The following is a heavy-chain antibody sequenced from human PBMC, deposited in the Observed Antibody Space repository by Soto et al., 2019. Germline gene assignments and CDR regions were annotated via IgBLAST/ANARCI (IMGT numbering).Heavy chain of an antibody. J-gene: IGHJ4*02. CDR1: GYTFTSYA. D-gene: IGHD3-3*01. CDR3: ARVRETIFGVVIAYFDY. V-gene: IGHV1-3*01. Sequence: QVQLVQSGAEVKKPGASVKVSCKASGYTFTSYAMHWVRQAPGQRLEWMGWINAGNGNTKYSQKFQGRVTITRDTSASTAYMELSSLSSEDTAVYYCARVRETIFGVVIAYFDYWGQGTLVTVSS. CDR2: INAGNGNT.